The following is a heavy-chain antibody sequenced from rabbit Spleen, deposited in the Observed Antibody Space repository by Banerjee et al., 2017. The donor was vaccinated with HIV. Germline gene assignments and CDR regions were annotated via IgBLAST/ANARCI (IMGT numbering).Heavy chain of an antibody. CDR3: ARAVGGNSERWPFNL. Sequence: QSLEESGGDLVKPGASLTLTCTASGVSFSSNYYMCWVRQAPGKGLEWIACIDTGSSGFTYFASWAKGRFTISKTSSTTVTLQVTSLTAADTATYFCARAVGGNSERWPFNLWGPGTLVTVS. CDR1: GVSFSSNYY. J-gene: IGHJ4*01. V-gene: IGHV1S40*01. D-gene: IGHD7-1*01. CDR2: IDTGSSGFT.